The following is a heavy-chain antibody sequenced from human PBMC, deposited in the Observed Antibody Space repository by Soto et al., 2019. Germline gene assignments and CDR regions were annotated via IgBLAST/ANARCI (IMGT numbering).Heavy chain of an antibody. J-gene: IGHJ3*02. CDR1: GGTFSSYA. V-gene: IGHV1-69*13. D-gene: IGHD3-22*01. CDR3: AREEDYYDSSGYYVDAFDI. CDR2: IIPIFGTA. Sequence: SVKVSFKASGGTFSSYAISWVRQAPGQGLEWMGGIIPIFGTANYAQKFQGRVTITADESTSTAYMELSSLRSEDTAVYYCAREEDYYDSSGYYVDAFDIWGQGTMVTVSS.